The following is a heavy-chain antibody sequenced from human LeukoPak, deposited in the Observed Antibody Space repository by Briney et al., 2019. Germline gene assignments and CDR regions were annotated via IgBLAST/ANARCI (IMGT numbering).Heavy chain of an antibody. V-gene: IGHV4-34*01. D-gene: IGHD6-6*01. J-gene: IGHJ4*02. Sequence: SETLSLTCAVYGGFFSGYYWSWIRQRPGKGLEWIGGINHSGSTNYNPSLKSRVTISVDTSKNQFSLKLSSVTAADTAVYYCASRLYSSSREYYFDYWGQGTLVTVSS. CDR1: GGFFSGYY. CDR2: INHSGST. CDR3: ASRLYSSSREYYFDY.